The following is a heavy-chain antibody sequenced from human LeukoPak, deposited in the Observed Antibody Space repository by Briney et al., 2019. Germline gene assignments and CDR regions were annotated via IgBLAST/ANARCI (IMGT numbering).Heavy chain of an antibody. Sequence: PGGSLRLSCAASGFTFSNAWMSWVRQAPGKGLEWVSYISSSSSTIYYADSVKGRFTISRDNAKNSLYLQMNSLRAEDTAVYYCAGLPRDTAMVPVDYWGQGTLVTVSS. V-gene: IGHV3-48*04. D-gene: IGHD5-18*01. CDR1: GFTFSNAW. CDR2: ISSSSSTI. CDR3: AGLPRDTAMVPVDY. J-gene: IGHJ4*02.